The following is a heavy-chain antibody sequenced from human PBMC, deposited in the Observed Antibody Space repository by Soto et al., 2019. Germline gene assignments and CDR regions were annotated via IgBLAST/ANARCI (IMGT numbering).Heavy chain of an antibody. J-gene: IGHJ2*01. CDR1: GYSFTNYW. Sequence: GESLKISCKASGYSFTNYWIGWVRQLPGKGLEWMGIIYPADSDTIYIPSFQGQVTISADKSISTAYLQWTSLKASDTAMYYCARPPYSRTSWYFDLWGRGTLVTVSS. CDR3: ARPPYSRTSWYFDL. V-gene: IGHV5-51*01. D-gene: IGHD6-13*01. CDR2: IYPADSDT.